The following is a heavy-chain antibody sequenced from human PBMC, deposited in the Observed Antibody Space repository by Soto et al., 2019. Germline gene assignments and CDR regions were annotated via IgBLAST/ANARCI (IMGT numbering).Heavy chain of an antibody. D-gene: IGHD4-17*01. CDR3: ARDFPSAHEYGDYEYVY. Sequence: GGSLRLSCAASGFTFSDYYMSWIRQAPGKGLEWVSYISSSGSTIYYADSVKGRFTISRDNAKNSLYLQMNSLRAEDTAVYYCARDFPSAHEYGDYEYVYWGQRTLVTGSS. J-gene: IGHJ4*02. CDR1: GFTFSDYY. V-gene: IGHV3-11*01. CDR2: ISSSGSTI.